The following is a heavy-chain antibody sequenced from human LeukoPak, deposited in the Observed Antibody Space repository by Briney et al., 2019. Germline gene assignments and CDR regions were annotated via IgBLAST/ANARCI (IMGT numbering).Heavy chain of an antibody. CDR1: GGSISSSSYY. Sequence: PSETLSLTCTVSGGSISSSSYYWGWIRQPPGKGLGWFGIIYYSGSTYYNPSLKSRVTISVDTSKNQFSLKLSSVTAADTAVYYCARKPLVGPLERRGGDWFDPWGQGTLVTVSS. D-gene: IGHD1-1*01. CDR2: IYYSGST. V-gene: IGHV4-39*07. J-gene: IGHJ5*02. CDR3: ARKPLVGPLERRGGDWFDP.